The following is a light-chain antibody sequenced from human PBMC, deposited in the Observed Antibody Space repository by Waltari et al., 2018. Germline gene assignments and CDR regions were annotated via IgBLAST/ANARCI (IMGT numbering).Light chain of an antibody. CDR3: QQFDRSPPVT. CDR1: QSVR. V-gene: IGKV3-20*01. Sequence: EIVLTQSPGTLSLSPGERATLSCRASQSVRLAWYQQKPGQAPRLLIHDASTRATGIPDRFSGSGSGTDFTLTISRLEPEDFAVYYCQQFDRSPPVTFGGGTKVEIK. CDR2: DAS. J-gene: IGKJ4*01.